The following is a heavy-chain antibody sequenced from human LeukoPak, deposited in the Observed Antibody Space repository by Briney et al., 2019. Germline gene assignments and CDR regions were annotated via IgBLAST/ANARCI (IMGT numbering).Heavy chain of an antibody. J-gene: IGHJ5*02. V-gene: IGHV4-39*07. CDR1: GGSISSSTYY. D-gene: IGHD3-10*01. Sequence: SETLSLTCTVSGGSISSSTYYWGWIRQPPGKGLEWIGIILYSGSTYYNPSLKSRVTISVDTSKNQFSLKLSSVTAADTAVYYCARITMVRGVIIAATRDWFDPWGQGTLVTVSS. CDR2: ILYSGST. CDR3: ARITMVRGVIIAATRDWFDP.